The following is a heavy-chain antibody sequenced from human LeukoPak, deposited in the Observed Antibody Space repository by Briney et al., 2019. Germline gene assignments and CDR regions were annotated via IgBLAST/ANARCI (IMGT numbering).Heavy chain of an antibody. CDR1: GFTFSSYN. V-gene: IGHV3-21*04. D-gene: IGHD2-2*01. CDR3: AKVDCSSTSCYSLDAFDI. J-gene: IGHJ3*02. CDR2: ISSSSSYT. Sequence: GGSLRLSCAASGFTFSSYNMNWVRQAPGKGLEWVSCISSSSSYTYYADSVKGRFTISRDNTKNSLYLQMNSLRAEDTAVYYCAKVDCSSTSCYSLDAFDIWGQGTMVTVSS.